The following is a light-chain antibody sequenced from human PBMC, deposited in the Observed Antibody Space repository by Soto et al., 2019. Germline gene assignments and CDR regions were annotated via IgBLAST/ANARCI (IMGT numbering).Light chain of an antibody. V-gene: IGKV1-33*01. CDR2: DAS. CDR1: QDISNY. CDR3: QQYDNLPSYT. J-gene: IGKJ2*01. Sequence: DIQMTQSPSSLSASVGDRVTITCQASQDISNYLNWYQQKPGKAPKLLIYDASNLETGVPSRFSGSGSGTDFTFTISSLQPEDIATYYCQQYDNLPSYTFGQGIKLELK.